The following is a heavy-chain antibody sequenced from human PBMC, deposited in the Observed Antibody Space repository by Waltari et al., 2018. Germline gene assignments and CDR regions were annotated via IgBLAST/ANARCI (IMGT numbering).Heavy chain of an antibody. D-gene: IGHD6-19*01. V-gene: IGHV1-69*08. CDR1: GGTFSSYA. J-gene: IGHJ4*02. CDR2: ITPIFGTA. CDR3: AREVAVAGHFDY. Sequence: QVQLVQSGAEVKKPGSSVKVSCKASGGTFSSYAISWVRQAPGQGLEWMGRITPIFGTANYAQKFQGRVTMTADKSTSTAYMELSSLRSEDTAVYYCAREVAVAGHFDYWGQGTLVTVSS.